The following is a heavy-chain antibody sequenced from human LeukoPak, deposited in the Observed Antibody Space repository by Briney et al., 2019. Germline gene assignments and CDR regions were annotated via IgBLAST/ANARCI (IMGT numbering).Heavy chain of an antibody. Sequence: GGSLRLSCAASGFTFTTYWMAWVRQAPGKGLEWVANIKGDESAKHQADSVKGRFTISRDNAQNSVYLQMSSLRVEDAAVYYCARDVGGSLDYWGQGTLVTVSS. J-gene: IGHJ4*02. D-gene: IGHD1-26*01. CDR1: GFTFTTYW. CDR2: IKGDESAK. CDR3: ARDVGGSLDY. V-gene: IGHV3-7*01.